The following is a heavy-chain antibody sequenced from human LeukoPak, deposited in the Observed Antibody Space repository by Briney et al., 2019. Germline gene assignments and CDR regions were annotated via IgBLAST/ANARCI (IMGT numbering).Heavy chain of an antibody. CDR2: IYYSGST. CDR3: ARESWNYYFGY. V-gene: IGHV4-31*03. J-gene: IGHJ4*02. CDR1: GGSISSGGYY. Sequence: PSETLSLTCTVSGGSISSGGYYWSWVRQHPGKGLEWIGYIYYSGSTYYNPSLKSRVTISVDTSKNQFSLKLSSVTAADTAVYYCARESWNYYFGYWGQGTLVTVSS. D-gene: IGHD1-7*01.